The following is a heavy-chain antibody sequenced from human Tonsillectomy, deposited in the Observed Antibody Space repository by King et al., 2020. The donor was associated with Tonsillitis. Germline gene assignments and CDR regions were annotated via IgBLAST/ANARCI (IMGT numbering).Heavy chain of an antibody. CDR2: ITSSGGNT. J-gene: IGHJ4*02. CDR1: GFTFSSYA. CDR3: AKGRVGSGWTFDY. Sequence: VQLVESGGGVVQPGGSLRLSCAASGFTFSSYAMSWVRQAPGNGLEWVSSITSSGGNTYYTHSVKGRFTFSRDTSRNTLYLQMNSLRAEDTAVYYRAKGRVGSGWTFDYWGQGTLVTVSS. D-gene: IGHD6-19*01. V-gene: IGHV3-23*04.